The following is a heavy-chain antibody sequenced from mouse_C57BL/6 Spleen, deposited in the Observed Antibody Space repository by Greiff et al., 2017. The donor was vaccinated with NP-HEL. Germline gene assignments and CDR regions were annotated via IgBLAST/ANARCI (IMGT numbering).Heavy chain of an antibody. CDR2: IYPGDGDT. V-gene: IGHV1-82*01. J-gene: IGHJ2*01. CDR1: GYAFSSSW. Sequence: VQLQQSGPELVKPGASVKISCKASGYAFSSSWMNWVKQRPGQGLEWIGRIYPGDGDTNYNGKFKGKATLTADKSSSTAYMQLSSLTSEDSAVYFCARDYGFPRDYWGQGTTLTVSS. CDR3: ARDYGFPRDY. D-gene: IGHD2-2*01.